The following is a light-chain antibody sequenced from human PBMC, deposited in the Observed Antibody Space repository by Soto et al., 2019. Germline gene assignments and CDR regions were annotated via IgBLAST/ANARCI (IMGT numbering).Light chain of an antibody. J-gene: IGKJ5*01. CDR2: GVF. V-gene: IGKV3D-15*01. Sequence: EVVMTQSPATLSVSPGDTATLSCRASQGVSSNLAWYQQKPGQAPRLLIYGVFTRAAGIPDRFSASGSGTEFTLTISSLQPEDFALYYCQQYKQWPITFGQGTRLEIK. CDR1: QGVSSN. CDR3: QQYKQWPIT.